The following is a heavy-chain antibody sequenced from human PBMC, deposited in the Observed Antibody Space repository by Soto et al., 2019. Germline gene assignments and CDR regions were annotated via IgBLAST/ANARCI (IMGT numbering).Heavy chain of an antibody. J-gene: IGHJ6*02. D-gene: IGHD2-2*02. CDR2: IYTSAST. CDR1: SASVNTYS. Sequence: SETLSLTCTVSSASVNTYSWSWIRQPAWRGLEWIGRIYTSASTNYSPSLKGRVTLSVDTSKNQVSLKLTSVTAADTAIYYCAKDREEGYNFYYGMDVWGQGATVTVSS. CDR3: AKDREEGYNFYYGMDV. V-gene: IGHV4-4*07.